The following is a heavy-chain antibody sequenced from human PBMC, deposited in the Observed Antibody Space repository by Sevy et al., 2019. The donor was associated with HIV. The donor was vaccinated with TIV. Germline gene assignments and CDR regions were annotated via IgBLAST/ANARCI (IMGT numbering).Heavy chain of an antibody. CDR1: GFTFSSYA. Sequence: GGSLRLSCAASGFTFSSYAMSWVRQAPGKGLEWVPGISGSGGRTYYADSVKGRFTISRDNSKNTLYLQMKSLRAEDTAVYYCANLGTSYYESSSYYYQAPFDYWGQGTLVTVSS. V-gene: IGHV3-23*01. D-gene: IGHD3-22*01. CDR2: ISGSGGRT. J-gene: IGHJ4*02. CDR3: ANLGTSYYESSSYYYQAPFDY.